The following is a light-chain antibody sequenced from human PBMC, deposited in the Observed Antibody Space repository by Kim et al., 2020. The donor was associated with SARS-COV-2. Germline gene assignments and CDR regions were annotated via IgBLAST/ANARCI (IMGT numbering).Light chain of an antibody. CDR2: GAS. Sequence: PGEGPTLSWRASQSVSSSYLAWCQQNPGQAPRLLIYGASSRATGIPDRFSGSGSGTDFTLTISRLEPEDFAVYYCQQYGSSPRVTFGGGTKVDIK. CDR3: QQYGSSPRVT. V-gene: IGKV3-20*01. CDR1: QSVSSSY. J-gene: IGKJ4*02.